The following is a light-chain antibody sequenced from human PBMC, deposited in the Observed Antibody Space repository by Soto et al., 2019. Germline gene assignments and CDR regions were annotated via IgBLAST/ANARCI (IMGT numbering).Light chain of an antibody. CDR3: AAWDDSLKGYV. CDR1: SSDIGSNP. J-gene: IGLJ1*01. CDR2: SNN. Sequence: QPVLTQPPSASGTPGQRVTISCSGSSSDIGSNPVNWYQQFPGTAPKLLIYSNNQQPSGVPDRFSGSKSGTSASLAISGLQSEDEADYYCAAWDDSLKGYVFGTGTKLTVL. V-gene: IGLV1-44*01.